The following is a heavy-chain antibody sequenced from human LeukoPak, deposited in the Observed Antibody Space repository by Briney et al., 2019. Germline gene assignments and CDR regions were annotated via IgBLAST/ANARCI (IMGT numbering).Heavy chain of an antibody. V-gene: IGHV5-51*01. CDR3: ARNPPGESVDY. D-gene: IGHD1-1*01. CDR1: GYTFTSNW. J-gene: IGHJ4*02. Sequence: GESLKISCKGSGYTFTSNWIGWVRQLPGKGLEWMGIIYPGDSDTRYSPSFQGQVNISADKSISTAYPQWSSLKASDSAMYYCARNPPGESVDYWGQGTLVTVSS. CDR2: IYPGDSDT.